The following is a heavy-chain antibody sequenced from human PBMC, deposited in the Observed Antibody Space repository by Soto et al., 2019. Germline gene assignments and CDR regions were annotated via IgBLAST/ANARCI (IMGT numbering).Heavy chain of an antibody. J-gene: IGHJ4*02. D-gene: IGHD3-22*01. V-gene: IGHV4-59*01. Sequence: PSETLSLTCTVSGGSISSYYWSWIRQPPGKGLEWIGHIYYSGSTNYNPSLKSRVTISVDTSKNQFSLKLSSVTAADTAVYYCAKGGGGNYYYDSSGYYYNYWGQGTRVTVSS. CDR2: IYYSGST. CDR1: GGSISSYY. CDR3: AKGGGGNYYYDSSGYYYNY.